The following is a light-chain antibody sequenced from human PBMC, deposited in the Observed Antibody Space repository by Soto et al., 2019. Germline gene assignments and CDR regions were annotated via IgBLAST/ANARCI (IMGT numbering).Light chain of an antibody. J-gene: IGKJ2*01. CDR2: GAS. CDR3: QQYNDWPPGYT. CDR1: QSVSSN. Sequence: EIVMTQSPATLSVSPGERATLHCRASQSVSSNLGWYQHKPGQAPRLLIYGASTRATGIPARFSGSGSGTDFTLTISGLQSEDFAASYCQQYNDWPPGYTFGQGTKVDIK. V-gene: IGKV3-15*01.